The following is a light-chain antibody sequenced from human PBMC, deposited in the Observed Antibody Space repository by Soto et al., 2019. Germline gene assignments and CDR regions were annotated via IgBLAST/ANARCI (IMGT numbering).Light chain of an antibody. Sequence: IVLTQSPGTLSLSPGERATLSCRASQSVSNNYLAWYQQKPGQAPRLLIYDASNRPTDIPARFSGSGSGTDFTLTIGSLEPEDFAVYYCQQRDNWPWTFGQGTKVDIK. J-gene: IGKJ1*01. V-gene: IGKV3D-20*02. CDR1: QSVSNNY. CDR2: DAS. CDR3: QQRDNWPWT.